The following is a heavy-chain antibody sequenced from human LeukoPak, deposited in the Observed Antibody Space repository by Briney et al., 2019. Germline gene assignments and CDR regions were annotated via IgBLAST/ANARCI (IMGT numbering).Heavy chain of an antibody. J-gene: IGHJ4*02. Sequence: GGSLRLSCAVSGFTFSDYWMTWVRQAPGRGLEWVANIKEDGSDKQYVDSVQGRFTISRDNAENSLYLQMNSLRAEDTAVYYCAKDGEYYYDSSGYYYPNWGQGTLVTVSS. CDR3: AKDGEYYYDSSGYYYPN. CDR1: GFTFSDYW. CDR2: IKEDGSDK. D-gene: IGHD3-22*01. V-gene: IGHV3-7*01.